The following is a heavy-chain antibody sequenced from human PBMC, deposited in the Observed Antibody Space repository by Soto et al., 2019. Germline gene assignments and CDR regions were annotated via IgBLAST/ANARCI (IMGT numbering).Heavy chain of an antibody. V-gene: IGHV1-2*02. CDR1: GYTFTGYY. D-gene: IGHD5-12*01. J-gene: IGHJ3*02. Sequence: ASVKVSCKASGYTFTGYYMHWVRQAPGQGLEWMGWINPNSGGTNYAQKFQGRVTMTRDTSISTAYMELSRLRSDDTAVYYCARGGPERWLQPYDAFDIWGQGTMVTVSS. CDR2: INPNSGGT. CDR3: ARGGPERWLQPYDAFDI.